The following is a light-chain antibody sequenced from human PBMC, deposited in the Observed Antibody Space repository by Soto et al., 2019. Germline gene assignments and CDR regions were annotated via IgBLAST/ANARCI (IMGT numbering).Light chain of an antibody. J-gene: IGLJ1*01. V-gene: IGLV2-14*01. Sequence: QSVLTQPASVSGSPGQSIAISCTGTSSDLDGYNYVSWYQQHPDKAPKLIIYDVTNRPSGVSDRFSGAKSGNTASLTISGLQAEDEADYYCSSFPRSSFTYVYGSGTKVTVL. CDR1: SSDLDGYNY. CDR2: DVT. CDR3: SSFPRSSFTYV.